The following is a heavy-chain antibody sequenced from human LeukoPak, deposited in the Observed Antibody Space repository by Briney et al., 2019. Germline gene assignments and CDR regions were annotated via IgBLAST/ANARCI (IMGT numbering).Heavy chain of an antibody. CDR3: ARDGYASGSHDY. Sequence: GGSLTLSCAASGFSFSTYDMIWIRQAPGKGLEWVSHISSSRSDYRRYAESVRGRFTISRDNAKSSLYLQMNSLRVEDTAVYYCARDGYASGSHDYWGQGTLVSVSS. J-gene: IGHJ4*02. CDR1: GFSFSTYD. D-gene: IGHD3-10*01. CDR2: ISSSRSDYR. V-gene: IGHV3-11*06.